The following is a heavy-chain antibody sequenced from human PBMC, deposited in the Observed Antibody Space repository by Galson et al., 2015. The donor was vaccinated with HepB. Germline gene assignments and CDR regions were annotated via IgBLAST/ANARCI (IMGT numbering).Heavy chain of an antibody. V-gene: IGHV4-31*03. CDR1: GGSISSGGYY. D-gene: IGHD6-13*01. CDR2: IYYSGST. J-gene: IGHJ5*02. CDR3: ARYVVRLAPAGGSWFDP. Sequence: LSLTCTVSGGSISSGGYYWSWIRQHPGKGLEWIGYIYYSGSTYYNPSLKSRVTISVDTSKNQFSLKLSSVTAADTAVYYCARYVVRLAPAGGSWFDPWGQGTLVTVSS.